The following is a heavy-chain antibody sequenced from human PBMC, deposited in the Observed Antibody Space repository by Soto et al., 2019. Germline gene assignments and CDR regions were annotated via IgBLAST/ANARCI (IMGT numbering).Heavy chain of an antibody. CDR2: IIPILGIA. CDR1: GGTFSSYT. CDR3: ARGLFVVPAAIENWFDP. J-gene: IGHJ5*02. D-gene: IGHD2-2*01. Sequence: PSVKVSCKASGGTFSSYTISWVRQAPGQGLEWMGRIIPILGIANYAQKFQGRVTITTDKSTSTAYMELSSLRSEDTAVYYCARGLFVVPAAIENWFDPWGQGTLVTVSS. V-gene: IGHV1-69*02.